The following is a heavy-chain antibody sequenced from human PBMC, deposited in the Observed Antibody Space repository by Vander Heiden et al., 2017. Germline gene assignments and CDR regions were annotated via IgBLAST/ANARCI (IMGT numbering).Heavy chain of an antibody. CDR1: GFTFDDFG. Sequence: EVQLVQSGGGVVRPGGALRLSCTVSGFTFDDFGMSWVRQAPGKGLEWVSHINWNGDSTGYADSVKGRFTISRDNAKNSLYLQMNRLRAEDTALYYCAREDSSGGMDVWGQGTTVTASS. D-gene: IGHD3-22*01. V-gene: IGHV3-20*04. CDR3: AREDSSGGMDV. CDR2: INWNGDST. J-gene: IGHJ6*02.